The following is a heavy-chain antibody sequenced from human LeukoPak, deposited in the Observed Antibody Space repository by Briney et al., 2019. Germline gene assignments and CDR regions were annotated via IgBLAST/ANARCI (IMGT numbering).Heavy chain of an antibody. CDR1: GGSVNNGNHY. Sequence: SQTLSLSCTVSGGSVNNGNHYWTWIRQPPGKGLEWIGYIYYSGSTYYNPSLKSRLTISVDTSKNQFSLKLTSVTAADTAVYYCARAGYCSGSTCYSWFFDLWGRGTLVTVSS. V-gene: IGHV4-30-4*01. D-gene: IGHD2-15*01. CDR3: ARAGYCSGSTCYSWFFDL. CDR2: IYYSGST. J-gene: IGHJ2*01.